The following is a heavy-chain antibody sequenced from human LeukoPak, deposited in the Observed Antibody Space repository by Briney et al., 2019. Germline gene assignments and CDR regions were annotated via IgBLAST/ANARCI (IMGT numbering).Heavy chain of an antibody. D-gene: IGHD3-9*01. CDR1: GFTFSSYA. J-gene: IGHJ5*01. CDR2: ISGSGGST. Sequence: GGSLRLSCAASGFTFSSYAMSWVCQAPGKGLEWVSAISGSGGSTYYADSVKGRFTISRDNSKNTLYLQMNSLRAEDTAVYYCAKDPYPYYDILSSNWFDPWGQGTLVTVSS. CDR3: AKDPYPYYDILSSNWFDP. V-gene: IGHV3-23*01.